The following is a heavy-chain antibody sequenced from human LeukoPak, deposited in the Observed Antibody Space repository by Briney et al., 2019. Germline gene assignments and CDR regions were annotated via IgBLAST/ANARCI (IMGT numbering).Heavy chain of an antibody. J-gene: IGHJ4*02. CDR3: ARVWGSWYGYFDY. CDR2: IYHSGST. CDR1: GYSISSGYY. Sequence: PSETLPLTCTVSGYSISSGYYWGWIRQPPGKGLEWIGSIYHSGSTYYNPSLKSRVTISVDTSKNQFSLKLSSVTAADTAVYYCARVWGSWYGYFDYWGQGTLVTVSS. D-gene: IGHD6-13*01. V-gene: IGHV4-38-2*02.